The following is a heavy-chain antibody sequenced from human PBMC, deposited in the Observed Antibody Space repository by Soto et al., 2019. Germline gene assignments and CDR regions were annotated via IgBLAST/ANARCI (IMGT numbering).Heavy chain of an antibody. Sequence: GASVEVSCRASVGTFSSCAISCVRQAPGQGLEWMGGIIPIFGTANYAQKFQGRVTITADESTSTAYMELSSLRSEDTAVYYCASAGDNWNGPFDYWGQGTLVTVS. V-gene: IGHV1-69*13. CDR1: VGTFSSCA. D-gene: IGHD1-20*01. CDR2: IIPIFGTA. J-gene: IGHJ4*02. CDR3: ASAGDNWNGPFDY.